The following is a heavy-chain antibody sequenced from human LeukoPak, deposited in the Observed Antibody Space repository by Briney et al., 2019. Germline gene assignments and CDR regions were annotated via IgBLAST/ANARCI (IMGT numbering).Heavy chain of an antibody. V-gene: IGHV3-66*01. Sequence: GGSLRLSCAASGFTFSSYSMNWVRQAPGKGLEWVSVIYSGGSTYYADSVKGRFTISRDNSKNTLYLQMNSLRAEDTAVYYCARDPSSGWYLKGWFDPWGQGTLVTVSS. CDR3: ARDPSSGWYLKGWFDP. CDR1: GFTFSSYS. D-gene: IGHD6-19*01. CDR2: IYSGGST. J-gene: IGHJ5*02.